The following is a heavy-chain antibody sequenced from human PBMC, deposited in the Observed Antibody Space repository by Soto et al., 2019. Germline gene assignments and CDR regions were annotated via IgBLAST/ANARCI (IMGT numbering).Heavy chain of an antibody. CDR2: IRSSGRSI. Sequence: LRLSCVGSGFTFSSYEMNWARQAPGKGLEWVSNIRSSGRSINYADSVKGRFTISRDNAKNSLYLQMNSLRAEDTAVYYCTRVRDSNDYWGQGPLVTVYS. V-gene: IGHV3-48*03. D-gene: IGHD3-22*01. J-gene: IGHJ4*02. CDR3: TRVRDSNDY. CDR1: GFTFSSYE.